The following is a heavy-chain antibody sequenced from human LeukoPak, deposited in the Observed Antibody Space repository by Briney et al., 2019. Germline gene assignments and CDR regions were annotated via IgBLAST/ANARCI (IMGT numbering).Heavy chain of an antibody. CDR2: VTFDGRNK. J-gene: IGHJ4*02. Sequence: GGSLRLSCAASGYIFRNYGMHWVRQAPGKGLEWLAVVTFDGRNKYYADSVKGRFTISRDDSKNTLYLQMNRLRPEDTGIYYCAKWEGNSEYYLDYWGQGTLVTVSS. D-gene: IGHD1-26*01. V-gene: IGHV3-33*06. CDR3: AKWEGNSEYYLDY. CDR1: GYIFRNYG.